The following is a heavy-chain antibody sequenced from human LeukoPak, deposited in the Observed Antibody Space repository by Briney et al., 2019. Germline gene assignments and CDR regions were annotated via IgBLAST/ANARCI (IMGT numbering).Heavy chain of an antibody. Sequence: GRSLRLSCAASGFAVSSYGMHWVRQAPGKGLEWVALISHDGSNKFYADSVKGRFTISRDNSKNTLYLQMNSLRAEDAAVYYCARAEYYDSSGHCDFWGQGTLVTVSS. CDR1: GFAVSSYG. CDR3: ARAEYYDSSGHCDF. D-gene: IGHD3-22*01. J-gene: IGHJ4*02. V-gene: IGHV3-30*19. CDR2: ISHDGSNK.